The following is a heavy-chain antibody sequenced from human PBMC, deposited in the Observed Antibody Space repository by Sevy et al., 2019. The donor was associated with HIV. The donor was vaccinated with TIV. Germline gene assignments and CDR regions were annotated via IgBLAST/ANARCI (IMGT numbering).Heavy chain of an antibody. CDR2: ITSSGTSI. J-gene: IGHJ4*02. V-gene: IGHV3-11*01. Sequence: GGSLRLSCAASGFTFCDYYITWIRQVPGRGLQWVSSITSSGTSIYYADSVTGRFTTSRDNAKNSLFLQMNSLRADDTAVYYCARSPTVGATELDYWGQGTLVTVSS. CDR1: GFTFCDYY. CDR3: ARSPTVGATELDY. D-gene: IGHD1-26*01.